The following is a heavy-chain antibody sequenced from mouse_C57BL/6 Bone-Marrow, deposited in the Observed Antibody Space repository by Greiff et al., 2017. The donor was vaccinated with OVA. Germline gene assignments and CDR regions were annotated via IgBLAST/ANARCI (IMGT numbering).Heavy chain of an antibody. CDR3: ARGGYDFFDY. D-gene: IGHD2-4*01. J-gene: IGHJ2*01. Sequence: QVHVKQPGAELVKPGASVKMSCKASGYTFTSYWITWVKQRPGQGLEWIGDIYPGSGSTNYNEKFKSKATLTVDTSSSTAYMQLSSLTSEDSAVYYCARGGYDFFDYWGQGTTLTVSS. CDR2: IYPGSGST. V-gene: IGHV1-55*01. CDR1: GYTFTSYW.